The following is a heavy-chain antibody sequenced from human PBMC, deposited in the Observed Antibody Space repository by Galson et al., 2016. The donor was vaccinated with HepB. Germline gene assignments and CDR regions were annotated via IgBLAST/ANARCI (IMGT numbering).Heavy chain of an antibody. Sequence: SVKVSCKASGYTFSSYGISWERQAPGQGLEWMGWISANNDNTIYARRLQARVIMTTDTSTSTAYMELRNLRSDDTAVYYCAREVGLTIFGDVTRSSYYVNVWGKGTTVTVSS. V-gene: IGHV1-18*01. CDR1: GYTFSSYG. CDR2: ISANNDNT. CDR3: AREVGLTIFGDVTRSSYYVNV. D-gene: IGHD3-3*01. J-gene: IGHJ6*03.